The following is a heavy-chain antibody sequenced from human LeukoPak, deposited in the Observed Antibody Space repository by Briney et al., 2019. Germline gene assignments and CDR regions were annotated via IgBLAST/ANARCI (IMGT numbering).Heavy chain of an antibody. J-gene: IGHJ6*02. Sequence: PGGSLRLSCAASGFTLSVYWMTWVRQAPGKGLEWVATIDQYGGQKNYVESVKGRFTISRDNAKDTLFLQMTSLRVEDTAVYSCASLLTPYHGSGGGSVDAWGQGTTVTVSS. CDR2: IDQYGGQK. V-gene: IGHV3-7*01. D-gene: IGHD3-10*01. CDR3: ASLLTPYHGSGGGSVDA. CDR1: GFTLSVYW.